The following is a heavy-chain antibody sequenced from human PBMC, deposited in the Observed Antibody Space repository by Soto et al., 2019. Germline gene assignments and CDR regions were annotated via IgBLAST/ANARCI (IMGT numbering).Heavy chain of an antibody. Sequence: GGSLRLSCAASGFTFSSYAMHWVRQAPGKGLEWVAVISYDGSNKYYADSVKGRFTISRDNSKNTLYLQMNSLRAEDTAVYYCAKPLGGYYYFDYWGQGTLVTVSS. J-gene: IGHJ4*02. CDR2: ISYDGSNK. CDR3: AKPLGGYYYFDY. CDR1: GFTFSSYA. D-gene: IGHD3-10*01. V-gene: IGHV3-30-3*02.